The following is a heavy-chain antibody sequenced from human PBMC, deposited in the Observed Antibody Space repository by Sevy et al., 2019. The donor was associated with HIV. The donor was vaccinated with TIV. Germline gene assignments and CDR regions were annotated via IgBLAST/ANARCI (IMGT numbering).Heavy chain of an antibody. CDR3: AKDFSREQLVLGYDY. D-gene: IGHD6-6*01. CDR2: ISYDGSNK. J-gene: IGHJ4*02. CDR1: GFTFSSYG. Sequence: GGSLRLSCAASGFTFSSYGMHWVRQAPGKGLEWVAVISYDGSNKYYAYSVKGRFTISRDNSKNTLYLQMNSLRAEDTAVYYCAKDFSREQLVLGYDYWGQGTLVTVSS. V-gene: IGHV3-30*18.